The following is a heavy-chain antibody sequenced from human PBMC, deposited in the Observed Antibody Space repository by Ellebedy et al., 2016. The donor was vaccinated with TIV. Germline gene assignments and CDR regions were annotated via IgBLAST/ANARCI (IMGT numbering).Heavy chain of an antibody. CDR1: GFTVSSNY. Sequence: GESLKISCAVSGFTVSSNYMSWVRQAPGRGLEWVSVIYAGGTTYYADSVKGRFTISRDNSKNTLYLQMNSLRAEDTAVYYCAKRRPYDYIWGSYRYTGLFDYWGQGTLVTVSS. D-gene: IGHD3-16*02. V-gene: IGHV3-53*01. CDR2: IYAGGTT. J-gene: IGHJ4*02. CDR3: AKRRPYDYIWGSYRYTGLFDY.